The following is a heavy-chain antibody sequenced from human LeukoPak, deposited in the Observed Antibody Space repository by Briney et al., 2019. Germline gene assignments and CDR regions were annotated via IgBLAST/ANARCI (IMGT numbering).Heavy chain of an antibody. D-gene: IGHD1-26*01. V-gene: IGHV3-20*04. CDR3: ARWITVGAGNWFDP. Sequence: GGSLRVSCAASGFTFDDYGMSWVRQAPGKGLEWVSGINWNGGSTGYADSVKGRFTISRDNAKNSLYLQMNSLRAEDTALYYCARWITVGAGNWFDPWGQGTLVTVSS. J-gene: IGHJ5*02. CDR1: GFTFDDYG. CDR2: INWNGGST.